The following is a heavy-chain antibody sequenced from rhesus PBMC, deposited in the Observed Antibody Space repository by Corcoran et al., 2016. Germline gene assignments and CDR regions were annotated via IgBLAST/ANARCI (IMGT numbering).Heavy chain of an antibody. Sequence: QLQLQESGPGLVKPSETLSVTCAVSGGSISSSYWSWIRQAPGKGLEWIGFIYGSGSSTNYNPSLKSRVTLSVDTSKNQLSLKLSSVTAADTAVYYCARDRLTTDYWGQGVLVTVSS. CDR3: ARDRLTTDY. V-gene: IGHV4-169*02. CDR2: IYGSGSST. CDR1: GGSISSSY. J-gene: IGHJ4*01. D-gene: IGHD1-44*01.